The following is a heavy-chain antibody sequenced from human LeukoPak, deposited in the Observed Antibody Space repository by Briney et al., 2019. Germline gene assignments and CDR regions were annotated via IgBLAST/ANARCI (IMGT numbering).Heavy chain of an antibody. CDR1: GGSISSGGYH. CDR3: ARGSRYFDWLLYPTHAFDI. D-gene: IGHD3-9*01. V-gene: IGHV4-31*03. CDR2: IYYSGST. Sequence: SETLSLTCTVSGGSISSGGYHWSWIRQHPGKGLEWIGYIYYSGSTYYNPSLKSRVTISVDTSKNQFSLKLSSVTAADTAVYYCARGSRYFDWLLYPTHAFDIWGQGTMVTVSS. J-gene: IGHJ3*02.